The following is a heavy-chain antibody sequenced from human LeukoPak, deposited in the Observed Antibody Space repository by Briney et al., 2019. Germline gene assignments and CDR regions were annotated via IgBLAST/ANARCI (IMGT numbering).Heavy chain of an antibody. CDR1: GYSICSGYY. CDR3: AREGDSSWSEFDP. J-gene: IGHJ5*02. CDR2: IYYSGST. V-gene: IGHV4-38-2*02. D-gene: IGHD6-13*01. Sequence: SETLSLTCTVSGYSICSGYYWGWIRQPPGKGLEWIGYIYYSGSTNYNPSLKSRVTISVDTSKNQFSLKLSSVTAADTAVYYCAREGDSSWSEFDPWGQGTLVTVSS.